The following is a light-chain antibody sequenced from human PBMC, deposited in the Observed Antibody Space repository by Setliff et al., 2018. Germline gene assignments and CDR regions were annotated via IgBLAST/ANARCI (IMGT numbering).Light chain of an antibody. CDR2: DVS. CDR3: SSYTSKTTHAL. Sequence: QSVLTQPPSASGSPGQSVTISCTGTRSDVGGYNYVSWYQQHPGKAPKLVIYDVSKRPSGVPDRFSGAKSGNTASLTVSGLQAEDEADYFCSSYTSKTTHALFAGGTKVT. J-gene: IGLJ2*01. CDR1: RSDVGGYNY. V-gene: IGLV2-8*01.